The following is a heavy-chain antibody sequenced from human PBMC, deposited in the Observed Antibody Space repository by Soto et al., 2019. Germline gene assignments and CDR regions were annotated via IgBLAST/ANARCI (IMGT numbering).Heavy chain of an antibody. Sequence: QVQLQESGPGLVKPSETLSLTCTVSGDSMSNYFGSWIRQSPGKGLEWIGFIYYSGSTNYNPSLKSRVTISLDTSKNQFSLKLNSVTAADTAVYCCARYSSSWPHFDYWGQGTLVTVSS. CDR2: IYYSGST. J-gene: IGHJ4*02. CDR1: GDSMSNYF. CDR3: ARYSSSWPHFDY. D-gene: IGHD6-13*01. V-gene: IGHV4-59*01.